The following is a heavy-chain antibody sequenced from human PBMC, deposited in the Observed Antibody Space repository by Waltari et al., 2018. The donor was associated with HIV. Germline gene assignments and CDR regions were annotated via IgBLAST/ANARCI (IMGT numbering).Heavy chain of an antibody. CDR2: ISHRCST. V-gene: IGHV4-4*02. Sequence: QVQLQESGPGLVEPSGTLSLTCTVSGDSIGSRDWWTWVRQTPGKGLGWIGQISHRCSTNYNSSLMSRATICMDKSKNQVSLILTSVTAADAAIYSCAKATTGWSGNSCYLDPWGRGTPVTVSS. D-gene: IGHD2-15*01. CDR3: AKATTGWSGNSCYLDP. CDR1: GDSIGSRDW. J-gene: IGHJ5*02.